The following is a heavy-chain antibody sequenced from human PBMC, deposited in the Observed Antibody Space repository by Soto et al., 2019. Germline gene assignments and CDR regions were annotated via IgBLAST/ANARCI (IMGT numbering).Heavy chain of an antibody. CDR2: ISSSSSYT. CDR3: ARTYYHFSNWFDP. V-gene: IGHV3-11*06. CDR1: GFTFSDYY. Sequence: GGSLRLSCAASGFTFSDYYMSWIRQAPGKGLEWVSYISSSSSYTNYADSVKGRFTISRDNAKNSLYLQMNSLRAEDTAVYYCARTYYHFSNWFDPWGQGTLVTVSS. D-gene: IGHD3-3*01. J-gene: IGHJ5*02.